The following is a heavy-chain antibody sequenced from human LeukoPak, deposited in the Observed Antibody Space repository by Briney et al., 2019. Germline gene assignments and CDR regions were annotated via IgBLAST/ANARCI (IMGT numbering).Heavy chain of an antibody. CDR1: GYSFTSYW. CDR2: IYPGDSDT. J-gene: IGHJ4*02. CDR3: ARRYYGSGSYNFDY. V-gene: IGHV5-51*01. Sequence: GASLKISCQGSGYSFTSYWIGWVRQLPGKGLEWMGIIYPGDSDTRYSPSFQGQVTISADKSISTAYLQWSSLKASDTAMYYCARRYYGSGSYNFDYWGQGTLVTVSS. D-gene: IGHD3-10*01.